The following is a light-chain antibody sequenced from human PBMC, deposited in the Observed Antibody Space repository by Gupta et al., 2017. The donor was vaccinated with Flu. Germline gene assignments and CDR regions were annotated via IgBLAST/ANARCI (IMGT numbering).Light chain of an antibody. CDR3: QQRSNWPRT. J-gene: IGKJ1*01. Sequence: PATLSLSPGERATRSCRDSQSVSSYLAWYQQKPGQAPRLLIYDASNRATGIPARFSGSGSGTDFTLTISSLEPEDFAVYYCQQRSNWPRTFGQGTKVEIK. CDR2: DAS. V-gene: IGKV3-11*01. CDR1: QSVSSY.